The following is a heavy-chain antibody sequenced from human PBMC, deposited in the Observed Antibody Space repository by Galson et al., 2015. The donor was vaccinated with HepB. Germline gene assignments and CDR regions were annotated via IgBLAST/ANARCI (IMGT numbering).Heavy chain of an antibody. CDR2: ISYDGSNK. D-gene: IGHD2-15*01. Sequence: SLRLSCAASGFTFSSYAMHWVRQAPGKGLEWVAVISYDGSNKYYADSVKGRFTISRDNSKNTLYLQMNSLRAEDTAVYYCARDMVVAATAFDYWGQGTLVTVSS. CDR3: ARDMVVAATAFDY. J-gene: IGHJ4*02. CDR1: GFTFSSYA. V-gene: IGHV3-30*04.